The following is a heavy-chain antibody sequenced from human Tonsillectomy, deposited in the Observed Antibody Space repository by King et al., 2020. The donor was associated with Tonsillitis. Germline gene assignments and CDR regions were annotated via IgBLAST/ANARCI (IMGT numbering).Heavy chain of an antibody. Sequence: QLQESGPGLVKPSETLSLTCAVSGVSISAYYWSWIRQPPGKGLEWIGYIQYSGSTNYNPSLKSRVTISVDTSRDQFSLNLSSVTAADTAVYYCARGGGDTSGHRENDYWGQGTLVTVSS. CDR3: ARGGGDTSGHRENDY. V-gene: IGHV4-59*01. J-gene: IGHJ4*02. CDR1: GVSISAYY. D-gene: IGHD3-22*01. CDR2: IQYSGST.